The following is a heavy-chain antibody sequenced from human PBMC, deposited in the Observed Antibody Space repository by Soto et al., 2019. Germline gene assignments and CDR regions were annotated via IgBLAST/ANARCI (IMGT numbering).Heavy chain of an antibody. Sequence: SGPTLVNPTQTLTLTCTFSGFSLSTSGVGVGWIRQPPGKALEWLALIYWDDDKRYSPSLKSRLTITKDTSKNQVVLTMTNMDPVDTATDYCEHRQATYCISTSGSRWFVSWGQGTLVTVSS. CDR2: IYWDDDK. CDR3: EHRQATYCISTSGSRWFVS. CDR1: GFSLSTSGVG. J-gene: IGHJ5*01. V-gene: IGHV2-5*02. D-gene: IGHD2-2*01.